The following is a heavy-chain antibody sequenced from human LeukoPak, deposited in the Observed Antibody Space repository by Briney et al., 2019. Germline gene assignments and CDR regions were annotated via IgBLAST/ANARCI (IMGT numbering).Heavy chain of an antibody. J-gene: IGHJ4*02. CDR2: ISGTGGST. Sequence: GGSLRLSCAASGFTFSNYAMNWVRQAPEKGLEWVSEISGTGGSTYYADSVKGRFTISRDNSRNTLYLQMHSLRVEDTAIYYCARYYRGSYSFDYWGRGTLVTVSS. CDR1: GFTFSNYA. D-gene: IGHD1-26*01. V-gene: IGHV3-23*01. CDR3: ARYYRGSYSFDY.